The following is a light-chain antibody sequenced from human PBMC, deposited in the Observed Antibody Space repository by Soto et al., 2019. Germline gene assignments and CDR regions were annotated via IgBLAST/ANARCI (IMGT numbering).Light chain of an antibody. Sequence: DIQMTQSPSSLSASVGDRVTITCRASQGISNYLAWYQQKPGKVPKLLIYAASTLQSGVPSRFSGSGSGTDFTLTISSLQPEDVATYYCQQYNSAPSALTFGGGTKVEIK. CDR3: QQYNSAPSALT. CDR1: QGISNY. CDR2: AAS. J-gene: IGKJ4*01. V-gene: IGKV1-27*01.